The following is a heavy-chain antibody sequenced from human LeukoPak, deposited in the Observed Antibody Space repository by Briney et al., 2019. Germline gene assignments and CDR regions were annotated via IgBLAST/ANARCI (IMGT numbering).Heavy chain of an antibody. D-gene: IGHD3-22*01. CDR2: ISYGGSNK. Sequence: GGPLRLSCAASGFTFSSYAIHWVRQAPGKGLEWVAIISYGGSNKYYADSVKGRFTISRDNSKNTLYLQMNSLRAEDTAVYYCATSYDSSGYPFDYWGQGTLVTVSS. CDR1: GFTFSSYA. V-gene: IGHV3-30-3*01. J-gene: IGHJ4*02. CDR3: ATSYDSSGYPFDY.